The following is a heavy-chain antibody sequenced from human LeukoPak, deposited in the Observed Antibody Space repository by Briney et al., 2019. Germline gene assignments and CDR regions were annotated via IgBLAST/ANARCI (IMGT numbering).Heavy chain of an antibody. CDR1: GGSISSDAYY. D-gene: IGHD3-10*01. Sequence: SQTLSFTCTVSGGSISSDAYYWSWIRQHPGKGLECLGYILYSGGTYYNPSLKSRLTISVDTSKNQFSLKLSSVTAADTAVYYCARDNPPFGSGNDAFDIWGQGTMVTVSS. CDR2: ILYSGGT. V-gene: IGHV4-31*03. CDR3: ARDNPPFGSGNDAFDI. J-gene: IGHJ3*02.